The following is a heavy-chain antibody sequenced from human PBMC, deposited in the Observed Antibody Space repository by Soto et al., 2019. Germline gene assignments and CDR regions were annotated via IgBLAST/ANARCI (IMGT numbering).Heavy chain of an antibody. CDR3: AKDRSSTSCYAFDY. V-gene: IGHV3-23*01. D-gene: IGHD2-2*01. CDR2: ISGSGGTT. CDR1: GFTFRNYA. Sequence: EVQLLESGGGLVQPGGSLRLSCAASGFTFRNYAMSWACQAPGKGLEWVSAISGSGGTTHYADSVKGRFTISRDNSKNTLYLQMNSLRVEDTAVYYCAKDRSSTSCYAFDYWGQGSLVTVSS. J-gene: IGHJ4*02.